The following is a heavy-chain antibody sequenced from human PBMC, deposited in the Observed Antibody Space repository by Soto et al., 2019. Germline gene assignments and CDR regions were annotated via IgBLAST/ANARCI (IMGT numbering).Heavy chain of an antibody. CDR1: GFTFNYYW. CDR3: ARDEGVDY. CDR2: IKQDGGDQ. J-gene: IGHJ4*02. Sequence: GGSLRLSCVASGFTFNYYWMSGVRQAPGKGLEWVANIKQDGGDQYYLDSVKGRFTISRDNAKNLLYLQMSSLRAEDTAVYYCARDEGVDYWGQGTLVTVPQ. V-gene: IGHV3-7*03.